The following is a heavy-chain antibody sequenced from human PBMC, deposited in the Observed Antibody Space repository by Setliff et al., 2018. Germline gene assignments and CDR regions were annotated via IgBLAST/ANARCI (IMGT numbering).Heavy chain of an antibody. CDR1: GYTFTTHG. CDR2: FNVGHGYT. V-gene: IGHV1-3*01. D-gene: IGHD3-16*01. Sequence: ASVKVSCKASGYTFTTHGLHWVRQAPGQRLEWMGWFNVGHGYTKYSQKFQGRVTMTSDTSASTAYMELGRLRSDDTAVYFCARDGGGDSDAFDIWGQGTMVTVSS. J-gene: IGHJ3*02. CDR3: ARDGGGDSDAFDI.